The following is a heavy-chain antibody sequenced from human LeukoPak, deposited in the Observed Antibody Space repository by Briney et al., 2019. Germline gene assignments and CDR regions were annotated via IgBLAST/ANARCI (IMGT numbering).Heavy chain of an antibody. J-gene: IGHJ4*02. CDR2: IYYSGST. V-gene: IGHV4-30-4*01. D-gene: IGHD6-13*01. Sequence: SETLSLTCTVSGGSISSGDYYWSWIRQPPGKGLEWIGYIYYSGSTYYNPSLKSRVTISVDTSKNQFSLKLSSMTAADTAVYYCASYGSSWEFDYWGQGTLVTVSS. CDR1: GGSISSGDYY. CDR3: ASYGSSWEFDY.